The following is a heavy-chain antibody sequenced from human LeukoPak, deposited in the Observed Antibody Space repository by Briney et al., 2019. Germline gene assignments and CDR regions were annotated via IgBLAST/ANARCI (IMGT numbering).Heavy chain of an antibody. Sequence: SETLSLTCALYGGSFSGYYWSWIRQPPGKGLEWIGEINHSGSTNYNPSLKSRVTISVDTSKNQFSLKLSSVTAADTAAYYCARAPAGVTMVRGVIDYWGQGTLVTVSS. D-gene: IGHD3-10*01. CDR2: INHSGST. J-gene: IGHJ4*02. CDR1: GGSFSGYY. V-gene: IGHV4-34*01. CDR3: ARAPAGVTMVRGVIDY.